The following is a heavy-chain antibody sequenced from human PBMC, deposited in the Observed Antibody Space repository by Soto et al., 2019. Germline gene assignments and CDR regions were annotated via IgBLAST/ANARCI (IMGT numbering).Heavy chain of an antibody. CDR1: GFTFTDAW. Sequence: EVQLVESGGGLVKPGGSLRLSCAASGFTFTDAWMNWVRQAPGKGLEWVGRIKSKTASGAIDYTTPVEGRVTISRDDSENTLYLQMNSLKTEDTAVYYCATDGGRWGQGTLVTVSS. CDR2: IKSKTASGAI. V-gene: IGHV3-15*07. CDR3: ATDGGR. J-gene: IGHJ4*02.